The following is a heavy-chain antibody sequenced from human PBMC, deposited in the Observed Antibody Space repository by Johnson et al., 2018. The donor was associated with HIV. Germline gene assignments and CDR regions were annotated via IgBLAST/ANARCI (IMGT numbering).Heavy chain of an antibody. V-gene: IGHV3-11*04. CDR3: AKDVGNYWPDSFDV. Sequence: QVQLLESGGGLVKPGGSLRLSCEASGFTFSDYYMSWIRQAPGKGLEWVSYISSSGSTIYYADSVKGRFTIPRDNAKNSLSLQMNSLSTEDTAVYYCAKDVGNYWPDSFDVWGQGTMVTVSS. CDR1: GFTFSDYY. D-gene: IGHD3-22*01. CDR2: ISSSGSTI. J-gene: IGHJ3*01.